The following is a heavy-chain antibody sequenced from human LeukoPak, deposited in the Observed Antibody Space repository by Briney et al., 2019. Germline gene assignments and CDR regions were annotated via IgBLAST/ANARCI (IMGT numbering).Heavy chain of an antibody. CDR3: ASGVEMATVDY. D-gene: IGHD5-12*01. V-gene: IGHV3-23*01. Sequence: GGSLRLSYAASGFTFSSYAMSWVRQAPGKGLEWVSAISGSGGSTYYADSVKGRFTISRDNSKNTLYLQMNSLRAEDTAVYYCASGVEMATVDYWGQGTLVTVSS. J-gene: IGHJ4*02. CDR2: ISGSGGST. CDR1: GFTFSSYA.